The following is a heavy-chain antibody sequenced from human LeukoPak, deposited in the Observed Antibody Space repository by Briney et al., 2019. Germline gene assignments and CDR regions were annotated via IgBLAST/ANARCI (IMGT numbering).Heavy chain of an antibody. CDR2: ISHDGGTT. J-gene: IGHJ4*02. V-gene: IGHV3-64*01. CDR3: ASADC. CDR1: GFAFSSYA. Sequence: GGSLRLSCAASGFAFSSYAMHWVRQAPGKGLEYVSAISHDGGTTYYANSVKGRFTISRDNSKNTLYLQMGSLRAEDMAVYYCASADCWGQGTLVSVSS.